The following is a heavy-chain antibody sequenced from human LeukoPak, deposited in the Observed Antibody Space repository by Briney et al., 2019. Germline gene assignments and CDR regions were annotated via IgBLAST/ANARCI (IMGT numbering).Heavy chain of an antibody. CDR3: AKDPSYGSGSYYNWFDP. V-gene: IGHV3-30*18. CDR2: ISYDGSNK. J-gene: IGHJ5*02. CDR1: GFTFSSYG. D-gene: IGHD3-10*01. Sequence: PGRSLRLSCAASGFTFSSYGMHWVRQAPGKGLKWVAVISYDGSNKYYADSVKGRFTISRDNSKNTLYLQMNSLRAEDTAAYYCAKDPSYGSGSYYNWFDPWGQGTLVTVSS.